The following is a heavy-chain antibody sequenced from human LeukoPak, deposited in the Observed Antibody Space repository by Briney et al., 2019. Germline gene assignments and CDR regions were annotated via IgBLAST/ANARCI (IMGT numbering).Heavy chain of an antibody. V-gene: IGHV4-59*13. Sequence: SETLSLTCTVSVGSIIGYFWSWVRQAPGTGLDWIGHIYYSGATNYNPSLRSRVTISVDTSKNQFSLKLRSVTAADTAVYYCARAQYSGSCFDYWGQGALVTVSS. D-gene: IGHD1-26*01. CDR1: VGSIIGYF. CDR2: IYYSGAT. CDR3: ARAQYSGSCFDY. J-gene: IGHJ4*02.